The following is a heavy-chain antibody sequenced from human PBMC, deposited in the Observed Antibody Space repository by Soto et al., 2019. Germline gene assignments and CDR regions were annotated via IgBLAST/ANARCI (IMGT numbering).Heavy chain of an antibody. J-gene: IGHJ3*01. Sequence: GASVKVSCKASGYTISSSAIRWGRPAPGQGHEWMGGIIPIFGTANYAQKFQGRVTITADESTSTAHMELSSLRSEDTAVYYCARDGCSCGICQPRRAILFCGKGTLVTLSS. V-gene: IGHV1-69*13. CDR3: ARDGCSCGICQPRRAILF. CDR2: IIPIFGTA. CDR1: GYTISSSA. D-gene: IGHD2-15*01.